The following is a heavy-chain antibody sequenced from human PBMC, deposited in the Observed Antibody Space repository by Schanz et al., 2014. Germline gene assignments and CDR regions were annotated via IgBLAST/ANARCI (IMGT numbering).Heavy chain of an antibody. V-gene: IGHV3-23*04. J-gene: IGHJ4*02. CDR1: GFTFSDYS. CDR3: VRDSFFALDY. D-gene: IGHD3-3*01. Sequence: EVQLVESGGGWVQPGGSLRLSCAASGFTFSDYSMNWVRQAPGKGLEWVIVISGSGGSTYYADSVRGRFTMSRDNSKNTVHLQMNSLRAEDTAVYYCVRDSFFALDYWGQGTLVTVSS. CDR2: ISGSGGST.